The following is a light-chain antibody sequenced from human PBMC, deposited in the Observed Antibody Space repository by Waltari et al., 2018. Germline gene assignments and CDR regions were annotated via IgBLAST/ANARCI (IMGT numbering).Light chain of an antibody. Sequence: QSALTQPASVSGSPGQSITISCNGTSSDVGGYNYVAWYQQHPGKAPKLMIYDVSNRPSSVSDRFSGSKSGNTASLTISGLQAEDEADYYCSSYTRSSTWVFGGGTKLTVL. CDR3: SSYTRSSTWV. CDR2: DVS. CDR1: SSDVGGYNY. V-gene: IGLV2-14*03. J-gene: IGLJ3*02.